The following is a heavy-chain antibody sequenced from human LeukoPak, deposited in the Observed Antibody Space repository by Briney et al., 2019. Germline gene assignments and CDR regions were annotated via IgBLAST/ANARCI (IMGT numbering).Heavy chain of an antibody. J-gene: IGHJ3*02. D-gene: IGHD3-10*01. V-gene: IGHV5-51*01. CDR1: GYTFTSYG. CDR2: IYPGDSDT. Sequence: ASVKVSCKASGYTFTSYGISWVRQMPGKGLEWMGIIYPGDSDTRYSPSFQGQVTISADKSISTAYLQWSSLKASDTAMYYCASSGVDAFDIWGQGTMVTVSS. CDR3: ASSGVDAFDI.